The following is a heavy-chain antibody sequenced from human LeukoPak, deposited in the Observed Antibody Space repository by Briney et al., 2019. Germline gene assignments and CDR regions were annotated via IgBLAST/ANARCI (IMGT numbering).Heavy chain of an antibody. D-gene: IGHD3-9*01. J-gene: IGHJ5*02. Sequence: GGSLRLSCAASGNYWMHWVRQAPGKGLEWVSAISGSGGSTYYADSVKGRFTISRDNSKNTLYLQMNSLRAEDTAVYYCARLMGDIFNPWGQGTLVTVSS. CDR3: ARLMGDIFNP. CDR2: ISGSGGST. V-gene: IGHV3-23*01. CDR1: GNYW.